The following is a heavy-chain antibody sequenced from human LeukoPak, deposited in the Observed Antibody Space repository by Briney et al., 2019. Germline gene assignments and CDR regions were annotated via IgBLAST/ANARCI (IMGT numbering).Heavy chain of an antibody. CDR2: IWSDGTNR. D-gene: IGHD4-11*01. CDR1: GFIFNHYA. Sequence: GTSPRLSCEASGFIFNHYALHWVRQAPHKGLEWVAVIWSDGTNRYYADSVKGRFSIFRDDSQKRVFLQMNSLRAEDTAVYYCVRDAQRGFDYSNSLQYWGQGALVTVSS. CDR3: VRDAQRGFDYSNSLQY. V-gene: IGHV3-33*01. J-gene: IGHJ4*02.